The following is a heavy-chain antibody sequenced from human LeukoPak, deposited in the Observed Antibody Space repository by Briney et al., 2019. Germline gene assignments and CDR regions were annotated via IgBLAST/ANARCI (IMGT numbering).Heavy chain of an antibody. CDR1: GVSISSYY. Sequence: PSETLSLTCTVSGVSISSYYWSWIRQPPGKGLEWIGYMYYSGRTNYNPPLKSRVAISINTSKNQFSLRLSSVTAADTAVYYCARGSDYGDYWGQGTLVTVSS. J-gene: IGHJ4*02. CDR2: MYYSGRT. CDR3: ARGSDYGDY. D-gene: IGHD3-3*01. V-gene: IGHV4-59*01.